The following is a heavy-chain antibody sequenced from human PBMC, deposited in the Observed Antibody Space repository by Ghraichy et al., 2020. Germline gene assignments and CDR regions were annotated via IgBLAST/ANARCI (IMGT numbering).Heavy chain of an antibody. Sequence: LSLTCAASGFTFYTYAMSWVRQAPGKGLEWVSYISSSGTTIYYADSVKGRFTITRDNAKNSLSLQMNSLRDEDTAVYFCARVKTHYDPSLRYWGQGALVTVSS. D-gene: IGHD3-22*01. CDR1: GFTFYTYA. V-gene: IGHV3-48*02. CDR2: ISSSGTTI. CDR3: ARVKTHYDPSLRY. J-gene: IGHJ4*02.